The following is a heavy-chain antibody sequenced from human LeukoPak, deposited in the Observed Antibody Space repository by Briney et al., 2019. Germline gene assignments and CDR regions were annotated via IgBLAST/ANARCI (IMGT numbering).Heavy chain of an antibody. J-gene: IGHJ5*02. D-gene: IGHD3-3*01. CDR2: ISWNSGSI. Sequence: PGGSLRLSCAASGFTFDDYAMHWVRQAPGKGLEWVSGISWNSGSIGYADSVKGRFTISRDNAKNSLYLQMNSLRAEDTALHYCAKDDDFWSGLFGHWGQGTLVTVSS. CDR3: AKDDDFWSGLFGH. V-gene: IGHV3-9*01. CDR1: GFTFDDYA.